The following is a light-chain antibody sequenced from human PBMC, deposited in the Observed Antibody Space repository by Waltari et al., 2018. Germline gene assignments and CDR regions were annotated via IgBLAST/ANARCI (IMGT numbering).Light chain of an antibody. J-gene: IGKJ4*01. V-gene: IGKV1-39*01. CDR2: GAS. CDR1: QTVTTY. Sequence: DIQLTQSPSSLSASVVDSVTITCRAGQTVTTYLNWYQQKPGKAPILLIYGASTLQTGVPSRFSGSGSGTEFTLTISSLQPEDFATYYCQQSYSTLLTFGGGTRV. CDR3: QQSYSTLLT.